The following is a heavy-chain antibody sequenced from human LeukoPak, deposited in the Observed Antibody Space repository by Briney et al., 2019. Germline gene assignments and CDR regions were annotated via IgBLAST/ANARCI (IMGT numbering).Heavy chain of an antibody. J-gene: IGHJ4*02. CDR2: ISGSGGST. D-gene: IGHD3-9*01. Sequence: SGGSLRLSCAASGFTFSSYAMSWVRQAPGKGLEWVSAISGSGGSTYYADSVKGRFTISRDNSKNTLYLQMNSLRAEDTAVYYCARERYFDWLARRDSYYFDYWGQGTLVTVSS. V-gene: IGHV3-23*01. CDR1: GFTFSSYA. CDR3: ARERYFDWLARRDSYYFDY.